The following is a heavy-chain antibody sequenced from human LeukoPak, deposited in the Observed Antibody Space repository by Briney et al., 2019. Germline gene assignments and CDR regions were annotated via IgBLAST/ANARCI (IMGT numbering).Heavy chain of an antibody. V-gene: IGHV6-1*01. CDR3: VGGPGSLLH. J-gene: IGHJ4*02. CDR2: TYYRSKWYN. CDR1: GDSVSSNSGA. Sequence: SQTLSLTCAISGDSVSSNSGAWNWIRQSPSRGLEWLGRTYYRSKWYNGYAVSVKSRITINPDTSKIQFSLHLNSVTPEDTAVYYCVGGPGSLLHWGQGILVTVSS.